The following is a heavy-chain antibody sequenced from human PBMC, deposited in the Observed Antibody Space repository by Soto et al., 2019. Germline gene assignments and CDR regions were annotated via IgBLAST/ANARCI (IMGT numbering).Heavy chain of an antibody. V-gene: IGHV3-33*01. CDR2: ISNDENIK. CDR3: ARGLRGFLDC. D-gene: IGHD5-12*01. CDR1: GFNFGNFC. J-gene: IGHJ4*02. Sequence: LRLSCVASGFNFGNFCMHWVRQAPGKWLEWLTVISNDENIKQDSVRGRFAIARDNSKNTLYLHLTSLRAEDTAIYYCARGLRGFLDCWGQGTLGTVAS.